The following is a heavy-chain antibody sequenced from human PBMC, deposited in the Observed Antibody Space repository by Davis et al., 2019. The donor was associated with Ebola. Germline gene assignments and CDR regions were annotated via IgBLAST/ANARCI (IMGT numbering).Heavy chain of an antibody. V-gene: IGHV5-51*01. CDR2: IYPGDSDT. D-gene: IGHD6-6*01. CDR1: GYSFTSYW. CDR3: ARVGYSSSSPASAPGMDV. Sequence: KVSCKGSGYSFTSYWIGWVRQMPGKGLEWMGIIYPGDSDTRYSPSFQGQVTISADKSISTAYLQWSSLKASDTAMYYCARVGYSSSSPASAPGMDVWGQGTTVTVSS. J-gene: IGHJ6*02.